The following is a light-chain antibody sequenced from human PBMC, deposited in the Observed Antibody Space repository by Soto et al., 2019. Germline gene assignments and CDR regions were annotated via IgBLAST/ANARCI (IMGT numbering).Light chain of an antibody. V-gene: IGLV1-47*01. Sequence: QAVVTQPPSASGTPGQRGTISCSGSSSNIGSNYVYWYQQLPGTAPKLLIDRNNQRPSGGPDRFSGSKSVTSASLAISGLRSEDEAAYYCAAWDDRLSGYVFGTGTTLTV. CDR1: SSNIGSNY. J-gene: IGLJ1*01. CDR3: AAWDDRLSGYV. CDR2: RNN.